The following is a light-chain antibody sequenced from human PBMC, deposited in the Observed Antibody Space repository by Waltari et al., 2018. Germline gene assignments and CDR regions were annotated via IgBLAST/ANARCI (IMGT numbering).Light chain of an antibody. Sequence: SSELTQDPAVSVALGQTGRITCQGDSLRSYYASRYQQKPGQAPVLVIYGKNNRPSGIPDRFSGSSSGNTASLTITGAQAEDEADYYCNSRDSSGNHLVFGGGTKLTVL. CDR2: GKN. V-gene: IGLV3-19*01. J-gene: IGLJ2*01. CDR1: SLRSYY. CDR3: NSRDSSGNHLV.